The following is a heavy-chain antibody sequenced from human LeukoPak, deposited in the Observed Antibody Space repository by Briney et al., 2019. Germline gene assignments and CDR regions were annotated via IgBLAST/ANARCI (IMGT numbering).Heavy chain of an antibody. Sequence: GGSLRLSCGASGFTFSDHLMNWVRQAPRKGLEWVSNVNHDGGSTYYTDSVQGRFTISRDNSKDTLFLQMSSLRAEDTAVYYCVSGDWVSWGQGTLVTVSS. D-gene: IGHD3-10*01. CDR1: GFTFSDHL. V-gene: IGHV3-23*01. CDR2: VNHDGGST. J-gene: IGHJ5*02. CDR3: VSGDWVS.